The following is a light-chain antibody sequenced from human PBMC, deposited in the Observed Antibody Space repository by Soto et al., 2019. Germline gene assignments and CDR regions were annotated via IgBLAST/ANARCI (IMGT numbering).Light chain of an antibody. V-gene: IGKV1-5*03. CDR3: QQYDSYPLT. J-gene: IGKJ4*01. CDR2: KAS. CDR1: QSISSW. Sequence: DIQMTQSPSTLSASVGDRVTITCRAGQSISSWLAWYQQKPGKAPKLLIYKASTLESGVPSRFSGSGSGTEFTLTISPLHPNDSATYYCQQYDSYPLTLGGGTKVEIK.